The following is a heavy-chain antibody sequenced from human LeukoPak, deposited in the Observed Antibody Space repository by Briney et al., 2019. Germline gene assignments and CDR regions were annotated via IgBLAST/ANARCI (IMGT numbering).Heavy chain of an antibody. Sequence: SQTLSLTCTVSGGSISSGSYYWSWIRQPAGKGLEWIGRIYTSGSTNYDPSLKSRVTISVDTSKNQFSLKLSSVTAADTAVYYCARDLSGTFDYWGQGTLVTVSS. CDR2: IYTSGST. CDR3: ARDLSGTFDY. J-gene: IGHJ4*02. D-gene: IGHD2-15*01. CDR1: GGSISSGSYY. V-gene: IGHV4-61*02.